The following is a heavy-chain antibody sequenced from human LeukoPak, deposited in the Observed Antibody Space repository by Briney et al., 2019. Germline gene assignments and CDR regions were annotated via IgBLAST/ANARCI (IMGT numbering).Heavy chain of an antibody. V-gene: IGHV1-2*02. Sequence: ASVKVSCKASRYTFAAYYIHWVRQAPGQGLESMGWIDPNSGSTKYAQKFQGRVTMTRDTSISTAYMELTRLTSDGTALYYCARGPNHYGSGRDYFDDWGQGTPVSVSS. CDR3: ARGPNHYGSGRDYFDD. D-gene: IGHD3-10*01. J-gene: IGHJ4*02. CDR1: RYTFAAYY. CDR2: IDPNSGST.